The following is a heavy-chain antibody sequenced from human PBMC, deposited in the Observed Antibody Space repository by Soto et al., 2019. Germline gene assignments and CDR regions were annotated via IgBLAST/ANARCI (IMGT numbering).Heavy chain of an antibody. D-gene: IGHD3-16*02. V-gene: IGHV3-74*01. CDR2: IIGDGNEI. CDR3: VRGHVRGNDRHFDY. CDR1: GFTFSSHW. Sequence: EVPLAESGGGLVQPGGSLRLSCAASGFTFSSHWMHWVRQAPGKGLVWVSRIIGDGNEITYADSVKGRFTISRDNAKNTGNLQINSLRAEDTAVEYCVRGHVRGNDRHFDYWGQGTLVTVSS. J-gene: IGHJ4*02.